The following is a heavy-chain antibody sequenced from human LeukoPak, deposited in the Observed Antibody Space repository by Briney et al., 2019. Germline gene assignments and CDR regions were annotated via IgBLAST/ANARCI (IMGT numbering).Heavy chain of an antibody. Sequence: SETLSLTCTVSGGSISSYYWSWIRQPPGKGLEWIGNIYYSGSTNYNPSLKSRVTISVDTSKNQFSLKLSSVTAADTAVYYCARGLGYSSGWYRGYFDYWGQGTLVTVSS. CDR2: IYYSGST. D-gene: IGHD6-19*01. V-gene: IGHV4-59*12. CDR3: ARGLGYSSGWYRGYFDY. J-gene: IGHJ4*02. CDR1: GGSISSYY.